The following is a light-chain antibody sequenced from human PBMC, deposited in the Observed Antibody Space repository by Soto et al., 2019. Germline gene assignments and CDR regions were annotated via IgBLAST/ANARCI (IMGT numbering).Light chain of an antibody. J-gene: IGLJ3*02. V-gene: IGLV2-8*01. CDR1: SSDVGAYNY. CDR2: EVT. CDR3: PSYVGNNIFV. Sequence: QSALTQPPSASGSPGQSVTISCTGTSSDVGAYNYVSWYQQYPGKAPKLMIYEVTKRPSGVPDRFSGSKSGNTASLTVSGLQAEDEADYYCPSYVGNNIFVFGGGTKLTVL.